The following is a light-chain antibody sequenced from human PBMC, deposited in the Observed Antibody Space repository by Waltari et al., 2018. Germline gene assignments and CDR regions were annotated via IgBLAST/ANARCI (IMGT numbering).Light chain of an antibody. CDR2: EVA. V-gene: IGLV2-8*01. J-gene: IGLJ2*01. CDR1: SRDVGGIDY. Sequence: QSALTQPPSASGSPGQSVTISCTGTSRDVGGIDYVSWYQPHPGKAPKLLIYEVAKRPSGGPERFSGSKSANTASLTVSDLQPEDEADYYCSSYGGSNNVLFGGGTKLTVL. CDR3: SSYGGSNNVL.